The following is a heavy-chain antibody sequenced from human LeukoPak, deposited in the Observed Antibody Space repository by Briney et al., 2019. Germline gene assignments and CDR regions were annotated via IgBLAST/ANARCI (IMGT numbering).Heavy chain of an antibody. Sequence: SETLSLTCAVYGGSFSGYYWSWIRQPPGKGLEWIGEINHSGSTNYNPSLKSRVTISVDTSKNQFSLKLSSVTAADTAVYYCARAGGYSSGWYVGQFDYWGQGTLVTVSS. V-gene: IGHV4-34*01. CDR1: GGSFSGYY. D-gene: IGHD6-19*01. CDR3: ARAGGYSSGWYVGQFDY. J-gene: IGHJ4*02. CDR2: INHSGST.